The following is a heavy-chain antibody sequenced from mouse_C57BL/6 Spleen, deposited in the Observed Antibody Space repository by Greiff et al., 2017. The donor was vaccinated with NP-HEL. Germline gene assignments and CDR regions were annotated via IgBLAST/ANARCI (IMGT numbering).Heavy chain of an antibody. V-gene: IGHV1-26*01. CDR1: GYTFTDYY. Sequence: EVQLQQSGPELVKPGASVKISCKASGYTFTDYYMNWVKQSHGKSLEWIGDINPNNGGTSYNQKFKGKATLTVDKSSSTAYMELRSLTSEDSAVYYCARGDGSITGVWGTGTTVTVSS. D-gene: IGHD1-1*01. J-gene: IGHJ1*03. CDR3: ARGDGSITGV. CDR2: INPNNGGT.